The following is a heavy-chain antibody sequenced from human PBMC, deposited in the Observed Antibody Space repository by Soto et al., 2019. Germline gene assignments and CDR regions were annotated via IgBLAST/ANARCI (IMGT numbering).Heavy chain of an antibody. CDR2: APSDGSHI. D-gene: IGHD1-1*01. V-gene: IGHV3-30-3*01. Sequence: GGSLRLSCSASGFIFSMFAMHWVRQAPGKGLEWVAVAPSDGSHIYYSDSVKGRFTIPRDNSKNMLYLQMNSLRPDDTAVYYCARNDISTLVIDSWGQGILVTVSS. J-gene: IGHJ4*02. CDR1: GFIFSMFA. CDR3: ARNDISTLVIDS.